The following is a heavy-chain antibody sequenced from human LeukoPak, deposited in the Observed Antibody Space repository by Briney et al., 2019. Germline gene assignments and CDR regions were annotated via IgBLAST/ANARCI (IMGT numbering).Heavy chain of an antibody. J-gene: IGHJ4*02. V-gene: IGHV3-30*18. Sequence: PERSLRLSCAVSGVSFSSYDMHWVRQAPGKGLEWVAFIPNDGSDNRYADSMKGRFTISADNFKNPFSLQMNSVRAEDTAVYYCAKDWAYGDYDYFDYWGQGTLVTVSS. D-gene: IGHD4-17*01. CDR1: GVSFSSYD. CDR3: AKDWAYGDYDYFDY. CDR2: IPNDGSDN.